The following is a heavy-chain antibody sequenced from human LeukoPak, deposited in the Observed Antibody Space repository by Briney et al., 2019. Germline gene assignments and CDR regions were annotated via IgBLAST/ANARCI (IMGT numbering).Heavy chain of an antibody. CDR3: ARSPGVTAISRFDP. V-gene: IGHV4-59*07. CDR2: MYYRGST. J-gene: IGHJ5*02. Sequence: SDTLSLTCTVSGGSISNYYWSWIRQPPGKGLEWIGYMYYRGSTNYNPSLKSRVTISVDTSKNQFSLNLSSVTAADTAVYYCARSPGVTAISRFDPWGQGTLVTVPS. D-gene: IGHD2-21*02. CDR1: GGSISNYY.